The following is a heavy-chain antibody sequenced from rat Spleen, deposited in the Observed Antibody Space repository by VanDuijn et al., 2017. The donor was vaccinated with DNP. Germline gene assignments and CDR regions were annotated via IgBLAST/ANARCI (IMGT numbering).Heavy chain of an antibody. V-gene: IGHV1-43*01. CDR2: INMGSGGT. D-gene: IGHD4-3*01. CDR1: GYTFTTFY. J-gene: IGHJ3*01. CDR3: ARGSDGVWFVY. Sequence: QVQLQQSGAELAKPGSSVMISCRASGYTFTTFYIGWIKQTTRQGLEFIGYINMGSGGTNYNEKFKGKATLTGGKSSNTAFMQLSSLTPDDSAVYYCARGSDGVWFVYWGQGTLVTVSS.